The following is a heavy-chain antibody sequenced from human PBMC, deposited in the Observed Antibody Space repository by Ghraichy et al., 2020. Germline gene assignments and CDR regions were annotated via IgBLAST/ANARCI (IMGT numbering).Heavy chain of an antibody. CDR1: GGTFSSYA. CDR2: IIPIFGTA. CDR3: ARDKEGYCSSTSCSSGLDP. V-gene: IGHV1-69*13. Sequence: SVKVSCKASGGTFSSYAISWVRQAPGQGLEWMGGIIPIFGTANYAQKFQGRVTITADESTSTAYMELSSLRSEDTAVYYCARDKEGYCSSTSCSSGLDPWGQGTLVTVSS. J-gene: IGHJ5*02. D-gene: IGHD2-2*01.